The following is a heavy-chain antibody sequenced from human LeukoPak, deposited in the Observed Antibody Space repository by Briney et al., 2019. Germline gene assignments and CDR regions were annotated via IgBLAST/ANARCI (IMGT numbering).Heavy chain of an antibody. CDR2: ISSSSSTI. D-gene: IGHD3-22*01. CDR1: GFTFSSYS. Sequence: GGSLRLSCAASGFTFSSYSMNRVRQAPGKGLEWVSYISSSSSTIYYADSVKGRVTISRDNAKNSLYLQMNSLRAEDTAVYYCAREHHDSSTGAFDVWGQGTMVTVSS. J-gene: IGHJ3*01. CDR3: AREHHDSSTGAFDV. V-gene: IGHV3-48*04.